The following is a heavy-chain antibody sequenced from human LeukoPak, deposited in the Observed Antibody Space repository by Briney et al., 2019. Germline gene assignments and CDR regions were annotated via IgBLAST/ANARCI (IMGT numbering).Heavy chain of an antibody. CDR1: GFTFSSYW. J-gene: IGHJ4*02. Sequence: GGSLRLSCAASGFTFSSYWMSWVRQIPGKGLEWVGNMNLDGTERYYGDSVKGRFTVSRDNAKSSLYLQMNSLRAEDTGIYYCARKRGDCWGQGTLVTVSS. CDR2: MNLDGTER. CDR3: ARKRGDC. D-gene: IGHD3-16*01. V-gene: IGHV3-7*01.